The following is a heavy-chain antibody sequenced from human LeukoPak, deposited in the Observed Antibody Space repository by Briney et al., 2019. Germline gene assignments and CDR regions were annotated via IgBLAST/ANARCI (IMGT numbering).Heavy chain of an antibody. V-gene: IGHV2-5*02. CDR1: GFSLSTSGVG. Sequence: SGPTLVNPTQTLTLTCTFSGFSLSTSGVGVGWIRQPPGKALEWLALIYWDDNKLYNPSLKSRLTITKDTSKNQVVLTMTNMDPVDTATYYCAHYGDYRFLYYFDHWGQGTPVTVSS. CDR2: IYWDDNK. D-gene: IGHD4-17*01. J-gene: IGHJ4*02. CDR3: AHYGDYRFLYYFDH.